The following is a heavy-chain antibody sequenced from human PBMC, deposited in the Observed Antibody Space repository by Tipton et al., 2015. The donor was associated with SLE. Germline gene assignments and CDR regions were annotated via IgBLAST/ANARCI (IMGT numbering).Heavy chain of an antibody. V-gene: IGHV3-23*01. CDR2: ISGSGGST. CDR1: GFTFSSYA. CDR3: AIQRLAAGKPYFDY. J-gene: IGHJ4*02. D-gene: IGHD6-19*01. Sequence: SLRLSCAASGFTFSSYAMSWVRQAPGKGLEWVSAISGSGGSTYYADSVKGRFTISRDNSKNTLYLQMNSLRAEDTAVYYCAIQRLAAGKPYFDYWGQGTLVTVSS.